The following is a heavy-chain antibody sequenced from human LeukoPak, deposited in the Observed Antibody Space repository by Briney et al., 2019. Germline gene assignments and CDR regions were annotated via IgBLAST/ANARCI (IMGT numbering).Heavy chain of an antibody. CDR1: GFTFSSFA. D-gene: IGHD4-23*01. V-gene: IGHV3-23*01. CDR2: ISVHGSMG. Sequence: GGSLRLSCAASGFTFSSFAMSWVRQAPGKGLAWVSAISVHGSMGHYSDSVKGRFSISRDNSKNTLYLQMDSLRAEDTALYYCAQGSYGDYGGQLQNWGQGTLVTVSS. J-gene: IGHJ1*01. CDR3: AQGSYGDYGGQLQN.